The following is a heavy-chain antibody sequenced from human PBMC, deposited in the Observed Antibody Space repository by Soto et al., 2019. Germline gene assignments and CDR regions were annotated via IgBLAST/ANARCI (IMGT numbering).Heavy chain of an antibody. Sequence: ASVKVSCKASGYTFTSYGISWVRQAPGQGLEWMGWINPYNGNTNYAQKLQGRVTMTTDTSTNTAYMELRSLRSDDTAIYYCTREGSAPYYYYGMDAWGQGTTVTVSS. CDR2: INPYNGNT. D-gene: IGHD3-10*01. V-gene: IGHV1-18*01. J-gene: IGHJ6*02. CDR1: GYTFTSYG. CDR3: TREGSAPYYYYGMDA.